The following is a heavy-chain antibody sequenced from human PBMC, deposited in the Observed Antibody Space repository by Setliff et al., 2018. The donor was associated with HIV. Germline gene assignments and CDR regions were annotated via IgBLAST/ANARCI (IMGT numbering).Heavy chain of an antibody. V-gene: IGHV1-18*01. CDR1: GYNFVGYG. CDR2: INTYNGNT. Sequence: ASVKVSCKASGYNFVGYGINWLRQAPEQGLEWMGWINTYNGNTKYGQKFQGSVTMTTDTSTSTVYMELRNLRSDDTAVYFCARGGPARVALLYWFDPWGQGTLVTVSS. D-gene: IGHD2-21*01. J-gene: IGHJ5*02. CDR3: ARGGPARVALLYWFDP.